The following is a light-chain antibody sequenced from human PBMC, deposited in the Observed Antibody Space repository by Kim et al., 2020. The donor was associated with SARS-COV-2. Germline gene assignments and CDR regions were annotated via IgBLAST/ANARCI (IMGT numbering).Light chain of an antibody. V-gene: IGLV3-1*01. Sequence: ELTQPPSVSVSPGQTASITCSGDKLGDKYACWYQQKPGQSPVLVIYQDSKRPSGIPERFSGSNSGNTATLTISGTQAMDEADYYCQAWDSSTAVVFGGGTKLTVL. J-gene: IGLJ2*01. CDR3: QAWDSSTAVV. CDR1: KLGDKY. CDR2: QDS.